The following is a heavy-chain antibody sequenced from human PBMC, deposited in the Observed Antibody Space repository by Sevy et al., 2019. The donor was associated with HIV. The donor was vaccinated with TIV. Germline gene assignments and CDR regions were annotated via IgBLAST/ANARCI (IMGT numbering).Heavy chain of an antibody. CDR2: ISGSGGST. J-gene: IGHJ3*02. CDR3: AKVITPNGGGDCQNDAFDI. CDR1: GFTFSSYA. V-gene: IGHV3-23*01. D-gene: IGHD2-21*01. Sequence: GGSLRLSCAASGFTFSSYAMSWVRQAPGKGLEWVSAISGSGGSTYYADSVKGRFTISRDNSKNTLNLQMNSLRAEDTAVCYCAKVITPNGGGDCQNDAFDIWGQGTMVTVSS.